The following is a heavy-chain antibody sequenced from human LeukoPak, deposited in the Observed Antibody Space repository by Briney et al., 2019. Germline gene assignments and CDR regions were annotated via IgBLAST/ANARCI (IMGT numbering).Heavy chain of an antibody. Sequence: SETLSLTCTVSGGSISSSSYYWGWIRQPPGKGLEWIGSIYYSGSTYYNPSLKSRVTISVDTSKNQFSLKLSSVTAADTAVYYCARPITMKVGAFDIWGQGTMVTVSS. CDR2: IYYSGST. J-gene: IGHJ3*02. V-gene: IGHV4-39*01. CDR1: GGSISSSSYY. CDR3: ARPITMKVGAFDI. D-gene: IGHD3-22*01.